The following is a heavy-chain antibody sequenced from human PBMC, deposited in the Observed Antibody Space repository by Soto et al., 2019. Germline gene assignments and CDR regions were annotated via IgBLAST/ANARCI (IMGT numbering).Heavy chain of an antibody. CDR2: IYHSGST. CDR1: VGPISSGGYS. V-gene: IGHV4-30-2*01. CDR3: AAGGGLPRYY. J-gene: IGHJ4*02. D-gene: IGHD5-12*01. Sequence: QLQLQESGSGLVKPSKTLSLTCAVSVGPISSGGYSWSWIRQPPGKGLEWIGYIYHSGSTYYNPSLKIRVTISVDRSKNQFSLKLSSVTAADTAVYYCAAGGGLPRYYWGQGTLATVSS.